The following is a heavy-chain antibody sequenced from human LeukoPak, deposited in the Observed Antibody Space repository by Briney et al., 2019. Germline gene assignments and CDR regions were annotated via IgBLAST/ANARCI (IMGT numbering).Heavy chain of an antibody. D-gene: IGHD4-17*01. CDR2: IIPIFDTA. J-gene: IGHJ5*02. CDR1: GGTFSSYA. V-gene: IGHV1-69*01. Sequence: GASVKVSCKASGGTFSSYAISWVRQAPGQGLEWMGGIIPIFDTANYAQKFQGRVTITADESTSTAYMELSSLRSEDTAVYYCARVRYTVTTTDVRFDPWGQGTLVTVSS. CDR3: ARVRYTVTTTDVRFDP.